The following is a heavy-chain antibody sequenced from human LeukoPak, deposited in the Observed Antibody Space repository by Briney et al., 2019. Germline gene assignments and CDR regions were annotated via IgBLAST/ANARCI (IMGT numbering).Heavy chain of an antibody. V-gene: IGHV3-23*01. Sequence: RAGGSLRLSCSASGFAFSRFAMTWVRHLPGKGLDWVSTISGNGHQTYYGDSVKGRFSVSRDNSKNILYLQMDSLRADDSALYCCAKDANYYDSSGFFIPFDYWGQGALVTVSS. D-gene: IGHD3-22*01. CDR1: GFAFSRFA. J-gene: IGHJ4*02. CDR2: ISGNGHQT. CDR3: AKDANYYDSSGFFIPFDY.